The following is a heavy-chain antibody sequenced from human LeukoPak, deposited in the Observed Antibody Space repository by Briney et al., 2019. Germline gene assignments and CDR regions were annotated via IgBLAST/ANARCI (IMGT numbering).Heavy chain of an antibody. Sequence: GSLRLSCAASGFTFDDYGMSWIRQPPGKGLEWIGEINHSGSTNYNPSLKSRVTISVDTSKNQFFLKLSSVTAADTAVYYCARGRATDYWGQGTLVTVSS. CDR3: ARGRATDY. D-gene: IGHD5-12*01. J-gene: IGHJ4*02. V-gene: IGHV4-34*01. CDR2: INHSGST. CDR1: GFTFDDYG.